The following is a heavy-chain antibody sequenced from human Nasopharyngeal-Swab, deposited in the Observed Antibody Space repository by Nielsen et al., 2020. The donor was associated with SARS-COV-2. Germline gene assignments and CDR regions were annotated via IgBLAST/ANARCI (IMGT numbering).Heavy chain of an antibody. CDR3: AKAQPRTGIAVAESFDY. CDR1: GFTFSSYA. V-gene: IGHV3-23*01. D-gene: IGHD6-19*01. CDR2: ISGSGGST. Sequence: GESLKISCAASGFTFSSYAMSWVRQAPGKGLEWVSAISGSGGSTYYADSVKGRFTISRDNSKSTLYLQMNSLRAEDTAVYYCAKAQPRTGIAVAESFDYWGQGTLVTVSS. J-gene: IGHJ4*02.